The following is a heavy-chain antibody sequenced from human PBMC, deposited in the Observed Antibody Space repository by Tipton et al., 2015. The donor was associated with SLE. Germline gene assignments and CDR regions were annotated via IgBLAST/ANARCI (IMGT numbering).Heavy chain of an antibody. D-gene: IGHD6-19*01. CDR3: VREGGSSGRAGFVDF. CDR1: GFTFSDFE. CDR2: ISYDGSRQ. Sequence: SLRLSCAASGFTFSDFEMNWVRQAPGKGLEWVAVISYDGSRQHYAESVKGRFTISRDNSKSALYLQMDSLRNEDTALYYCVREGGSSGRAGFVDFWGQGNLVTVSS. J-gene: IGHJ4*02. V-gene: IGHV3-30*04.